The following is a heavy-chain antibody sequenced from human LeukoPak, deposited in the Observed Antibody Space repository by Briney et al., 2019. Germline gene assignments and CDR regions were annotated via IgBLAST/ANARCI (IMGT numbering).Heavy chain of an antibody. V-gene: IGHV4-59*12. Sequence: SETLSLTCTVSGGSINSYYWSWIRQPPGKGLEWIGYIYYSGSTNYNPSLKSRVTISVDTSKNQFSLKLSSVTAADTAVYYCARDHLANLASRLFDPWGQGTLVTVSS. CDR1: GGSINSYY. CDR2: IYYSGST. J-gene: IGHJ5*02. D-gene: IGHD3-3*01. CDR3: ARDHLANLASRLFDP.